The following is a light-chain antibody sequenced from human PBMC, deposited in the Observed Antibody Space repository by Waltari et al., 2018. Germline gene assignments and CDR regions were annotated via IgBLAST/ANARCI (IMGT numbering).Light chain of an antibody. Sequence: DIVLTQSPGTLSLSPGERATLPCTASQNVSRSLLAWYQQKRGQAPRLLIYDASTRATGIPDRFSGSGSGTHFTLTISRLEPEDFAVYFCQLYGYSPRWTFGQGTTVEIK. J-gene: IGKJ1*01. CDR1: QNVSRSL. V-gene: IGKV3-20*01. CDR3: QLYGYSPRWT. CDR2: DAS.